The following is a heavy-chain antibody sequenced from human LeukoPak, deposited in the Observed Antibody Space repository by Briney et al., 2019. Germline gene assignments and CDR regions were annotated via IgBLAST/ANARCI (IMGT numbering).Heavy chain of an antibody. D-gene: IGHD4-11*01. J-gene: IGHJ6*03. CDR2: IVVGSGNT. V-gene: IGHV1-58*02. CDR3: ASPKTTDYYYYMDV. Sequence: GASVKVSCKASGFTFTSSAMQWVRQARGQRLEWIGWIVVGSGNTNYAQKFQERVTITRDMSTSTAYMELSSLRSEDTAVYYCASPKTTDYYYYMDVWGKGTTVTVSS. CDR1: GFTFTSSA.